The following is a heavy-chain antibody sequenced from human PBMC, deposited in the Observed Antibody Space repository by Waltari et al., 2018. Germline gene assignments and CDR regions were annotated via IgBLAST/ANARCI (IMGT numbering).Heavy chain of an antibody. D-gene: IGHD3-16*02. CDR3: TTDQGDSYTFYSFDY. J-gene: IGHJ4*02. V-gene: IGHV3-15*01. CDR2: IKTQSDGGGAT. CDR1: GFTFSNTW. Sequence: EVQLVESGGGLVNPGGSLRLSCAASGFTFSNTWMDWVRQAPGKGLWWIARIKTQSDGGGATYYAAPVTGRFTVSRDDSKNMLYLQMSSLKTEDTAMYYCTTDQGDSYTFYSFDYWGQGTLVTVSS.